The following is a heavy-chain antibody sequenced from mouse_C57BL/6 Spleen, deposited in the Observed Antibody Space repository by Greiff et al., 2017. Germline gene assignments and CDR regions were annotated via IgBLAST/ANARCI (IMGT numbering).Heavy chain of an antibody. Sequence: QVHVKQPGAELVRPGSSVKLSCKASGYTFTSYWMHWVKQRPGQGLEWIGMIHPNSGSTNYNEKFKSKATLTVDKSSSTAYMQLSSLTSEDSAVYYCARGNTTVVATYDYWGQGTTLTVSS. V-gene: IGHV1-64*01. CDR3: ARGNTTVVATYDY. D-gene: IGHD1-1*01. CDR1: GYTFTSYW. CDR2: IHPNSGST. J-gene: IGHJ2*01.